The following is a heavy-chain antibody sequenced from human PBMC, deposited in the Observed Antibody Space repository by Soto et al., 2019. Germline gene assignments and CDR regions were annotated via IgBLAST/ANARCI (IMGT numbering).Heavy chain of an antibody. J-gene: IGHJ5*02. Sequence: SETLSLTCAVSGCSISSGGYSWSWMRQPPGKGLEWIGYIYHSGSTYYNPSLKSRVTISVDRSKNQLSLRLSSVTAADTAGYYWARARGPWGKGTRVPVS. CDR3: ARARGP. V-gene: IGHV4-30-2*01. CDR1: GCSISSGGYS. CDR2: IYHSGST. D-gene: IGHD3-10*01.